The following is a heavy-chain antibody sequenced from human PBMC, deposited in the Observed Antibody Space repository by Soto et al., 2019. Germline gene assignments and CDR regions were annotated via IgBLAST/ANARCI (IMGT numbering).Heavy chain of an antibody. CDR1: GFTFSNYA. D-gene: IGHD2-15*01. Sequence: QVQLVESGGGVVQPGRSLRLSCAASGFTFSNYAMHWVRQAPGKGLECVAVISYNGGNRFYRDYVKGRFTSSRDKSKNKVHLQIDILTNEDAPVYYCARGDREDTAVVIGVRPGEYGVDVWGQGTTVTVSS. CDR3: ARGDREDTAVVIGVRPGEYGVDV. CDR2: ISYNGGNR. J-gene: IGHJ6*02. V-gene: IGHV3-30*04.